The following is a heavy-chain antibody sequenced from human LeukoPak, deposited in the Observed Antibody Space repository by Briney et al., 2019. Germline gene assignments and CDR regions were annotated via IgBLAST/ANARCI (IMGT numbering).Heavy chain of an antibody. D-gene: IGHD2-2*01. Sequence: SDTLSLTCTVSGGSISSSSYYWGWIRQPPGKGLEWIGSIYYSGSTYYNPSLKSRVTISVDTSKNQFSLKLSSVTAADTAVYYCASKYCSSTSCPFYMDVWGKGTTVTVSS. CDR3: ASKYCSSTSCPFYMDV. CDR1: GGSISSSSYY. J-gene: IGHJ6*03. V-gene: IGHV4-39*01. CDR2: IYYSGST.